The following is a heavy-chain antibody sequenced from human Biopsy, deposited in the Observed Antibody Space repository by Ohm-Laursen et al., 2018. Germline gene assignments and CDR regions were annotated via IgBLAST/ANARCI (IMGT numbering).Heavy chain of an antibody. CDR1: GGSISSGGSY. Sequence: TLSLTCTVSGGSISSGGSYWSWIRQRPGKGLEWIGYIFSSANTYYNPSLKNLITISGDTSKNQFSLKLNSVTAADTAVYYCARGDYFDSNGYFWFDPWGQGTLVTAPS. V-gene: IGHV4-31*01. D-gene: IGHD3-22*01. CDR2: IFSSANT. CDR3: ARGDYFDSNGYFWFDP. J-gene: IGHJ5*02.